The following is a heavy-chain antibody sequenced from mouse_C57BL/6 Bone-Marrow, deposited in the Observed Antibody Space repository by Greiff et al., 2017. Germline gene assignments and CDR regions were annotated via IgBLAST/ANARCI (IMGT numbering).Heavy chain of an antibody. CDR2: IDPSDSYT. J-gene: IGHJ4*01. CDR3: AAQATDAMDY. V-gene: IGHV1-50*01. D-gene: IGHD3-2*02. Sequence: QVQLQQPGAELVKPGASVKLSCKASGYTFTSYWMQCVKQRPGQGLEWIGEIDPSDSYTNYNQKFKGKATLTVDTSSSTAYMQLSSLTSEDSAVYYCAAQATDAMDYWGQGTSVTVSS. CDR1: GYTFTSYW.